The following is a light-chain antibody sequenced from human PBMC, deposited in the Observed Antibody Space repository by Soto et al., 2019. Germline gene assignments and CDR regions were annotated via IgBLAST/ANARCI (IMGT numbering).Light chain of an antibody. Sequence: DVQMTQSPSSLSASVGDSLTLTCRASQTVTSYLNWYQQKPGKAPKLLIYAASTLQSGVPSRFSGSGSGTEFTLTIISXQPEDFATYYCQQSYRFPKTFGRGTKVDTK. J-gene: IGKJ1*01. V-gene: IGKV1-39*01. CDR1: QTVTSY. CDR3: QQSYRFPKT. CDR2: AAS.